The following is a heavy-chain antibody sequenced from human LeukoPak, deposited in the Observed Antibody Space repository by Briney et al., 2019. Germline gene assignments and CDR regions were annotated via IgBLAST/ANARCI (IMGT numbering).Heavy chain of an antibody. CDR2: INPESGDA. D-gene: IGHD1-26*01. Sequence: GASVKVSCKASGYNFAYFDIYWGRQASGPGQEWMGYINPESGDAGYAPRFQGRVSITRETAISTASLEINSLRSEDTAIYYCAMGMGWGDRWGRGTLVTVS. V-gene: IGHV1-8*01. J-gene: IGHJ4*02. CDR3: AMGMGWGDR. CDR1: GYNFAYFD.